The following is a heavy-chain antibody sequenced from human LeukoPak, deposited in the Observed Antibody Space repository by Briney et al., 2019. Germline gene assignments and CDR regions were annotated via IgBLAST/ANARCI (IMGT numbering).Heavy chain of an antibody. V-gene: IGHV3-73*01. CDR2: IGNKANSYAT. Sequence: SGGSLKLSCAASGFTFSASVMHWVRQASGKGLEWVGRIGNKANSYATVYAASVKGRFTISRDDSKNTAYLQMNRLKTEDTAVYYCTGGSGWYSPDYWGQGTLVTVSA. D-gene: IGHD6-19*01. CDR1: GFTFSASV. CDR3: TGGSGWYSPDY. J-gene: IGHJ4*02.